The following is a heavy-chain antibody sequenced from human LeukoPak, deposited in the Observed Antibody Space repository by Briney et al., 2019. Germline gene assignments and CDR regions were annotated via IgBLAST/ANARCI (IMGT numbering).Heavy chain of an antibody. CDR1: GFTFDDYA. D-gene: IGHD3-16*01. J-gene: IGHJ4*02. Sequence: GGSLRLSCAASGFTFDDYAMHWVRQAPGKGLEWVSLISWDGGSTYYADSVKGRFTISRDNSKNSLYLQMNSLRAEDTAVYYCAKGPSGVYDYVWGSFDYWGQGTLVTVSS. V-gene: IGHV3-43D*03. CDR2: ISWDGGST. CDR3: AKGPSGVYDYVWGSFDY.